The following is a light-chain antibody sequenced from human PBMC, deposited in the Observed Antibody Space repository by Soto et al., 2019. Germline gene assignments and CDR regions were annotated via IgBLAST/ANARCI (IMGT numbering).Light chain of an antibody. CDR1: QPISDY. CDR3: EQNYNTPRT. J-gene: IGKJ1*01. Sequence: DIQMTQSPSSLSASVGDRVTITCRTSQPISDYLNWYQQKPGKAPTLLIYTTSNLQSGVPSRFSGSGSATLYIITMSSLQPEDFSTYYGEQNYNTPRTFGLVTKVDIK. CDR2: TTS. V-gene: IGKV1-39*01.